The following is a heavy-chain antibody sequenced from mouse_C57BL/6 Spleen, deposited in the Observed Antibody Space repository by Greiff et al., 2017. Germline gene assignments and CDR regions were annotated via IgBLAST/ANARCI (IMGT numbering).Heavy chain of an antibody. D-gene: IGHD1-1*01. J-gene: IGHJ3*01. CDR2: INPSNGGT. V-gene: IGHV1-53*01. CDR3: AREGFITTVVEGFAY. Sequence: QVQLQQPGTELVKPGASVKLSCKASGYTFTSYWMHWVKQRPGQGLEWIGNINPSNGGTNYNEKFKSKATLTVDKSSSTAYMQLSSLTSEDSAVYYCAREGFITTVVEGFAYWGQGTLVTVSA. CDR1: GYTFTSYW.